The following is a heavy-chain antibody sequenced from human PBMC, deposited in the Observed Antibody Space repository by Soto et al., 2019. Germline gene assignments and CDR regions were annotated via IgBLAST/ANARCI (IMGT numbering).Heavy chain of an antibody. CDR3: ARGGGVGVAGSAAFDM. CDR1: GYPVTAYY. CDR2: INPATGAA. D-gene: IGHD3-3*01. Sequence: QLHLVQSGAVVKKPGASVTVSCSASGYPVTAYYMHWVRQAPGRGLEWMGGINPATGAAKDTQTFQGRGTMTRDTSTSTVFMELGGLTSEDTGVFYCARGGGVGVAGSAAFDMWGQGTLVTVSS. V-gene: IGHV1-2*02. J-gene: IGHJ3*02.